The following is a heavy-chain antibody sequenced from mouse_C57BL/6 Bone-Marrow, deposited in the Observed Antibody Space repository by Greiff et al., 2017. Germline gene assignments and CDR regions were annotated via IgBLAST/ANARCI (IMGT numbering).Heavy chain of an antibody. Sequence: VQLQQPGAELVMPGASVKLSCKASGYTFTSYWMHWVKQRPGQGLEWIGEIDPSDSYTNYNQKFKGKSTLTVDKSSSTAYMQLSSLTSEDSAVYYCAKNGSSYPHWYFDVWGTGTTVTVSS. CDR2: IDPSDSYT. J-gene: IGHJ1*03. CDR3: AKNGSSYPHWYFDV. D-gene: IGHD1-1*01. V-gene: IGHV1-69*01. CDR1: GYTFTSYW.